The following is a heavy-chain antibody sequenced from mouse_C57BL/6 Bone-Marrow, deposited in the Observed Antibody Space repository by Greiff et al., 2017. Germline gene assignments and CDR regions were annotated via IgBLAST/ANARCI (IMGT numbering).Heavy chain of an antibody. CDR1: GYTFTSYG. Sequence: QVQLQQSGAELARPGASVKLSCKASGYTFTSYGISWVKQRTGQGLEWIGEIYPRSGNTYYNEKFKGKATLTADKSSSTAYMELRSLTSEDSAVYFCARSGYYGPLAHWGQGTTLTVSS. J-gene: IGHJ2*01. CDR3: ARSGYYGPLAH. V-gene: IGHV1-81*01. D-gene: IGHD1-2*01. CDR2: IYPRSGNT.